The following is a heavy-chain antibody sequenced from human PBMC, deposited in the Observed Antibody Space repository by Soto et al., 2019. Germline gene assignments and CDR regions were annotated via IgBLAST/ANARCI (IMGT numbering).Heavy chain of an antibody. Sequence: ASVKVSCKASGYTFTSYDINWVRQATGQGLEWMGWMNPNSGNTGYAQKFQGRVTMTRNTSISTAYMELSSLRSEDTAVYYCARAVVYDYIWGSYRSRDADYWGQETLVTVSS. V-gene: IGHV1-8*01. CDR2: MNPNSGNT. CDR3: ARAVVYDYIWGSYRSRDADY. D-gene: IGHD3-16*02. J-gene: IGHJ4*02. CDR1: GYTFTSYD.